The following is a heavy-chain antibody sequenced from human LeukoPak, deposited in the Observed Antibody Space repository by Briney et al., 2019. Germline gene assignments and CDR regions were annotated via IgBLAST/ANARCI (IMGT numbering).Heavy chain of an antibody. CDR1: GYTFTGYY. V-gene: IGHV1-2*06. CDR3: ARDEPTVADY. J-gene: IGHJ4*02. CDR2: INPNTGGT. D-gene: IGHD4-23*01. Sequence: ASAKVSCKASGYTFTGYYMHWVRQAPGQGLEWMGRINPNTGGTNYAQKFQGRVTMTRDTSISTAYMELSWLRSDDTAVYYCARDEPTVADYWGQGTLVTVSS.